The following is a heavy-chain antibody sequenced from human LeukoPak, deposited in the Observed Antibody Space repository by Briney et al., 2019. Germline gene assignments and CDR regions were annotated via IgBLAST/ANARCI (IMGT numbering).Heavy chain of an antibody. CDR1: GYTFTGYY. CDR3: AREWGLESSGYYYAY. V-gene: IGHV1-2*06. D-gene: IGHD3-22*01. J-gene: IGHJ4*02. CDR2: INPNSGGT. Sequence: ASVKVSCKASGYTFTGYYMHWVRQAPGQGLEWMGRINPNSGGTNYAQKFQGRVSITADGSTSTAFMELSSLRSEDTAVYYCAREWGLESSGYYYAYWGQGTLVTVSS.